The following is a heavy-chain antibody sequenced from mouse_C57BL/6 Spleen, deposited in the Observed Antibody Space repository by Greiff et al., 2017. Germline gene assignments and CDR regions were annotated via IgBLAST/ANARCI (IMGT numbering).Heavy chain of an antibody. CDR2: ISDGGSYT. J-gene: IGHJ2*01. D-gene: IGHD4-1*01. Sequence: VKVVESGGGLVKPGGSLKLSCAASGFTFSSYAMSWVRQTPEKRLEWVATISDGGSYTYYPDNVKGRFTISRDNAKNNLYLQMSHLKSEDTAMYYCARGGELGRDYFDYWGQGTTLTVSS. CDR3: ARGGELGRDYFDY. V-gene: IGHV5-4*03. CDR1: GFTFSSYA.